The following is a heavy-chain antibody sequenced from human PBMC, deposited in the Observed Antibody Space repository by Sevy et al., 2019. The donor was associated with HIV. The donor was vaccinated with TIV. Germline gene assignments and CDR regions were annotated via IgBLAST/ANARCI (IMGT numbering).Heavy chain of an antibody. CDR2: INAGNGNT. D-gene: IGHD3-10*01. Sequence: ASVKVSCKASGYTFTTYGLHWVRQAPGQRLEWMGCINAGNGNTKYSEKFQGRVTITTDTPASTAYMELSSLRSEDTAVYYCAREKLYYGSPYYGVDVWSQGTTVTVSS. CDR1: GYTFTTYG. V-gene: IGHV1-3*01. J-gene: IGHJ6*02. CDR3: AREKLYYGSPYYGVDV.